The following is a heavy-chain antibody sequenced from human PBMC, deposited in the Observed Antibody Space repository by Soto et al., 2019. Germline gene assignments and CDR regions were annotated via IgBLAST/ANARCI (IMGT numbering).Heavy chain of an antibody. CDR1: GFTFSNYG. V-gene: IGHV3-30*18. Sequence: QVQLVESGGGVVQPGRSLRLSCAASGFTFSNYGMHWVRQAPGKGLEWVAVISSDGSYEYYGESVKGRFTVSRDNSKNTLYVQMVRLRAEDTAVSYCVKSKSLGDCDCKVDYWGQGTRVTVSS. D-gene: IGHD2-21*02. CDR3: VKSKSLGDCDCKVDY. CDR2: ISSDGSYE. J-gene: IGHJ4*02.